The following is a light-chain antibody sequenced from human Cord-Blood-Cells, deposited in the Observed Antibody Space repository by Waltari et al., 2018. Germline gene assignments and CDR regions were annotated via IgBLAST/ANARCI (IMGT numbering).Light chain of an antibody. CDR1: QSVSSN. Sequence: EIVMTQSPATLSVSTGERATLSCRASQSVSSNLAWYQQKPGQAPRLLIYGASTRATGIPAMFSGSGSGTEFTLTISSLQSEDFAVYYCQQYNNWPPWTFGQGTKVEIK. CDR2: GAS. V-gene: IGKV3-15*01. CDR3: QQYNNWPPWT. J-gene: IGKJ1*01.